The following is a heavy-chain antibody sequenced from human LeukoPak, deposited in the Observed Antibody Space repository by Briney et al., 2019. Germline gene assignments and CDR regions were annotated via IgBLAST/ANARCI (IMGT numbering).Heavy chain of an antibody. V-gene: IGHV1-18*01. CDR2: ISAYNGNT. D-gene: IGHD3-3*01. CDR3: ARDTRYYDFWSGYPYYFDY. CDR1: GYTFTSYG. Sequence: ASVKVSCKASGYTFTSYGISWVRQAPGQGLEWMGWISAYNGNTNYAQKIQGRVTMTTDTSTSTAYMELRSMRSDDTAVYYCARDTRYYDFWSGYPYYFDYWGQGTLVTVSS. J-gene: IGHJ4*02.